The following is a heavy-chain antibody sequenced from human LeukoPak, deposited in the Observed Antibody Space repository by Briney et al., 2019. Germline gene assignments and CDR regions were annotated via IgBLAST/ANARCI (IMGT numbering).Heavy chain of an antibody. V-gene: IGHV3-48*03. CDR3: AKDSRFAYMDV. J-gene: IGHJ6*03. CDR2: IGSSDSTT. CDR1: GFTFSSYE. Sequence: GGSLRLSCVASGFTFSSYEMNWVRQAPGKGLEWLSYIGSSDSTTHYADSVKGRFSISRDNSKNSLYLQMNSLRTEDTALYYCAKDSRFAYMDVWGKGTTVTISS. D-gene: IGHD3-3*01.